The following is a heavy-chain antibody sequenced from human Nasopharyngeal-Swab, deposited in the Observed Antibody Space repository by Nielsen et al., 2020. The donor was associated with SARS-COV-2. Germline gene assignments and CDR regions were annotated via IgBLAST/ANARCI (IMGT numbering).Heavy chain of an antibody. V-gene: IGHV3-9*01. D-gene: IGHD6-13*01. CDR1: GFTFDDYA. J-gene: IGHJ4*02. CDR3: AKDGAAAGTVDY. Sequence: SLKISCAASGFTFDDYAMHWVRQAPGKGLEWVSGISWNSGSIGYADSVKGRFTISRDNAKNSLYLQMNSLRAEDTALYYCAKDGAAAGTVDYWGQGTLVTVSS. CDR2: ISWNSGSI.